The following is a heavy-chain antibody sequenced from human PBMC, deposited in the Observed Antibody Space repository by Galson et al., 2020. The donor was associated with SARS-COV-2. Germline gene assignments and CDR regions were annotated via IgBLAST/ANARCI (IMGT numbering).Heavy chain of an antibody. CDR1: GGSISSGGYS. D-gene: IGHD3-10*01. Sequence: SETLSLTCAVSGGSISSGGYSWSWIRQPPGKGLEWIGYIYHSGSTSYNPSLKSRVTVSVDRSKNQFSLKLNSVTAADTAVYYCARDSRSGFDIWGQGTKVTVSS. J-gene: IGHJ3*02. CDR2: IYHSGST. V-gene: IGHV4-30-2*01. CDR3: ARDSRSGFDI.